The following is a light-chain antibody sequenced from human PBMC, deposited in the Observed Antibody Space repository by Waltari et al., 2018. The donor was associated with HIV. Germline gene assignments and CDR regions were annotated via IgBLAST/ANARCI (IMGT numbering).Light chain of an antibody. CDR1: QSVGVNY. J-gene: IGKJ5*01. Sequence: EIVLTQSPDTLSLSPGERATLSCGASQSVGVNYLAWYQQKPGQAPSLLIYHASSRATGIPDRFSGSGSATDFTLTISRLEPEDFAVYYCQQYGSSPITFGQGTRLEI. CDR2: HAS. V-gene: IGKV3-20*01. CDR3: QQYGSSPIT.